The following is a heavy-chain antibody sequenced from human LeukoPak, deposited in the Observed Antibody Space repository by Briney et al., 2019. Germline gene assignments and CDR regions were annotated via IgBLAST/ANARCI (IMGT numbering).Heavy chain of an antibody. CDR3: ARDNVGATPFDY. Sequence: GGSLRLSCTASGFTFSYFWMSWVRQPPGKGLEWVANINLDGTERHYVDSVKGRFTISRDNARKSLYLQMNSLRDEDTAVYYRARDNVGATPFDYWGQGTLVTVSS. V-gene: IGHV3-7*05. J-gene: IGHJ4*02. D-gene: IGHD1-26*01. CDR2: INLDGTER. CDR1: GFTFSYFW.